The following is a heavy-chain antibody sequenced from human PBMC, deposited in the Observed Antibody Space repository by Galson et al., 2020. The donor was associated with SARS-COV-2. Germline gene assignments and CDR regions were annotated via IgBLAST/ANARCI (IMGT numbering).Heavy chain of an antibody. V-gene: IGHV3-30*01. CDR1: GFPFSSYA. CDR3: ARETGDYQDSSVYYPGGYFDY. J-gene: IGHJ4*02. D-gene: IGHD3-22*01. Sequence: GGSLRLSCAASGFPFSSYAMYWVRQAPGRGLEWVAVISYDGSNNYYADSVKGRSTISRDNSKNTLSLQMNSLRAEDTAVYYCARETGDYQDSSVYYPGGYFDYWGQGTLVTVSS. CDR2: ISYDGSNN.